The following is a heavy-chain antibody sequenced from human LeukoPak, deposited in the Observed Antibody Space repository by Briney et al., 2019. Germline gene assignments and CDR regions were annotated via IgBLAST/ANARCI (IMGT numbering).Heavy chain of an antibody. Sequence: SETLSLTCTVSGGSISGYYWSWIRQPPGKGLEWIGEINHSGSTNYNPSLKSRVTISVDTSKNQFSLKLSSVTAADTAVYYCARGNWNDGYDDYWGQGTLVTVSS. CDR2: INHSGST. V-gene: IGHV4-34*01. CDR1: GGSISGYY. J-gene: IGHJ4*02. CDR3: ARGNWNDGYDDY. D-gene: IGHD1-1*01.